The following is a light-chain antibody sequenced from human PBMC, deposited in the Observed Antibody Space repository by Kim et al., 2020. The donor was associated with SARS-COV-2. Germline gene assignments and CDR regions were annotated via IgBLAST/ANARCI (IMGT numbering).Light chain of an antibody. CDR3: QQSYSAPYT. V-gene: IGKV1-39*01. Sequence: DIQMTQSPSSLSASVGDRVTITCRPSQTISNYLNWYQQKPGKAPKLLIYAASSLQSGVPSRFSGSGPATDFTLTISSLQPEDSAVYYCQQSYSAPYTFGQGTKLEI. CDR2: AAS. J-gene: IGKJ2*01. CDR1: QTISNY.